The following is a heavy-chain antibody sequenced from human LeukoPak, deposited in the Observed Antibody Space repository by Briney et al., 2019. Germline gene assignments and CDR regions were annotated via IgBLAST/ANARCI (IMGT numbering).Heavy chain of an antibody. Sequence: GGSLRLSCAASGFTFSSYAMSWVRQAPGKGLEWVSAISGSGGSTYYADSVKGRFTISRDNSKNTLYLQMDSLRAEDTAVYYCAKDWPVSGDHYSPFDYWGQGTLVTVSS. J-gene: IGHJ4*02. CDR1: GFTFSSYA. D-gene: IGHD4-11*01. V-gene: IGHV3-23*01. CDR2: ISGSGGST. CDR3: AKDWPVSGDHYSPFDY.